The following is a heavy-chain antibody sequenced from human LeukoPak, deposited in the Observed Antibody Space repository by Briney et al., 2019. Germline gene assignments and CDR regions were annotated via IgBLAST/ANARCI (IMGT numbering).Heavy chain of an antibody. J-gene: IGHJ6*04. D-gene: IGHD5-24*01. CDR2: IYPGDSDT. V-gene: IGHV5-51*03. CDR1: GYSFTSYW. Sequence: KPGESLKISCKRSGYSFTSYWIGWVRQMPGKGLEWMGIIYPGDSDTRYSPSFQGQVTISADKSISTAYLQWSSLKASDTAMYYCARSASSDGYNYISGMDVWGKGTTVTVSS. CDR3: ARSASSDGYNYISGMDV.